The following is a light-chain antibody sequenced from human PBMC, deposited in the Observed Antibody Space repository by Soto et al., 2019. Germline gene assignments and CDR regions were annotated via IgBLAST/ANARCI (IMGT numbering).Light chain of an antibody. Sequence: IVLTQSPATLSLSPGEGATLSCRASQSIGGYVAWFQQKPGQAPRLLIYDVSNRAVGIPARFSGSASGTDYTLTISSLEPEEFAVYYCQQRSAWPLTFGGGTKVEI. CDR3: QQRSAWPLT. J-gene: IGKJ4*01. CDR2: DVS. V-gene: IGKV3-11*01. CDR1: QSIGGY.